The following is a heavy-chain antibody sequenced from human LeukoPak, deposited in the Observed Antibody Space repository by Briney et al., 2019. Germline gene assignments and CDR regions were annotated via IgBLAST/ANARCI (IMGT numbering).Heavy chain of an antibody. CDR2: INPSGGST. Sequence: ASVKVSCKASGYTFTSYYMHWVRQAPGQGLEWMGIINPSGGSTSYAQKFQGRVTMTRDTSTSTAYMELRSLRSDNTAVYYCARVGNKYYDFWSGVDYWGQGTLVTVSS. CDR1: GYTFTSYY. D-gene: IGHD3-3*01. J-gene: IGHJ4*02. CDR3: ARVGNKYYDFWSGVDY. V-gene: IGHV1-46*01.